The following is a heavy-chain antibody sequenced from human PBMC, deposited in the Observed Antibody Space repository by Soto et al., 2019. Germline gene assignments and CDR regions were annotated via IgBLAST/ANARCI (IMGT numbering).Heavy chain of an antibody. CDR3: ARGTYYYDSSGYYSPAFDY. J-gene: IGHJ4*02. V-gene: IGHV4-30-4*01. CDR2: IYYSGST. Sequence: SETLSLTCTVSGGSISSGDYYWSWIRQPPGKGLEWIGYIYYSGSTYYNPSLKSRVTISVDTSKNQFSLKLSSVTAADTAVYYCARGTYYYDSSGYYSPAFDYWGQGTLVTVSS. CDR1: GGSISSGDYY. D-gene: IGHD3-22*01.